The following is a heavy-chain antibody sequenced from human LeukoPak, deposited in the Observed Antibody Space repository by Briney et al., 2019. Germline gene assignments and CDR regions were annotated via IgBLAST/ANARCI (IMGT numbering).Heavy chain of an antibody. V-gene: IGHV1-18*01. CDR1: GYIFSNFS. CDR2: ISGYNGYT. CDR3: ARVSPHRKMSYGNQNWFDT. J-gene: IGHJ5*02. Sequence: ASVKVSCKASGYIFSNFSINCVRQAPGPALEWMGWISGYNGYTKYAQKLQGRVTMTTDTSTSTAQMELRSLRSDDTAVYYCARVSPHRKMSYGNQNWFDTWGQGTLVTVSS. D-gene: IGHD3-16*01.